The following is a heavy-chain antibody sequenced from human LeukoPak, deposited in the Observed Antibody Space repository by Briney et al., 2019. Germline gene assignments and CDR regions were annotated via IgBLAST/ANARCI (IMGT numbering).Heavy chain of an antibody. CDR3: ARGGYGDYGGGEVY. V-gene: IGHV3-13*01. Sequence: GGSLRLSCAASGFTFSSYDMHWVRQATGKGLEWVSAIGTSGDTYYPGSVRGRFTLSRENAKNSLYLQMNSLRAEDTAVYYCARGGYGDYGGGEVYWGQGTLVTVSS. CDR1: GFTFSSYD. D-gene: IGHD4-17*01. J-gene: IGHJ4*02. CDR2: IGTSGDT.